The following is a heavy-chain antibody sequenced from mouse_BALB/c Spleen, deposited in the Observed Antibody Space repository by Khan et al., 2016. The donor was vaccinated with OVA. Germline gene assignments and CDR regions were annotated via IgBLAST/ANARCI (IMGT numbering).Heavy chain of an antibody. CDR1: GYSFTDYI. D-gene: IGHD1-1*01. V-gene: IGHV1-77*01. CDR3: ARRGYGSSYPCFAY. CDR2: IYPGSGSI. J-gene: IGHJ3*01. Sequence: QVQLKQSGPELVKPGASVKMSCKASGYSFTDYIISWVKQRTGQGLQWIGEIYPGSGSIYSNEEFKGKAILTADKSSKTAYMQLSSLTSEDSAVYFCARRGYGSSYPCFAYWGQGTLVTVSA.